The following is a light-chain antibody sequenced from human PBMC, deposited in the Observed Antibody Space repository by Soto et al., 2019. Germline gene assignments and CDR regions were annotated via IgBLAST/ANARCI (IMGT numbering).Light chain of an antibody. Sequence: DIQVTQSPSSLSASVGDRLTITCRASQSISGYLNWYQQKPGKAPKLLIYASTSLRSGVPARFSGSGFGTDFSLTISSLQPEDSATYYCQQSYSLPWTFGQGTKVEIK. CDR3: QQSYSLPWT. V-gene: IGKV1-39*01. CDR2: AST. J-gene: IGKJ1*01. CDR1: QSISGY.